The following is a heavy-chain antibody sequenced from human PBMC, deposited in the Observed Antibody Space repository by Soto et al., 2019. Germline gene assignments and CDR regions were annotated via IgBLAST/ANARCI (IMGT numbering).Heavy chain of an antibody. D-gene: IGHD6-13*01. CDR3: ARQTTYSSSWYDY. CDR1: GGSFSGYY. J-gene: IGHJ4*02. V-gene: IGHV4-34*01. CDR2: IDHSGST. Sequence: SETLSLTCAFYGGSFSGYYWSWIRQPPRKGLEWIGEIDHSGSTNYNSSLKSRVTMSVDTSKNQISLKLTSVTAADTAVYYCARQTTYSSSWYDYWGQGTLVTVSS.